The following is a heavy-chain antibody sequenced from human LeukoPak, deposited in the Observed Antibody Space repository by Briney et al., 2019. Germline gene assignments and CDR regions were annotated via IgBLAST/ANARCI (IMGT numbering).Heavy chain of an antibody. D-gene: IGHD3-10*01. CDR1: GDTFSSYG. CDR3: ARMSVIRGVIVPAQD. V-gene: IGHV1-18*01. J-gene: IGHJ4*02. CDR2: ITVYDSKT. Sequence: ASVKVSCKASGDTFSSYGFTWVRQAPGQGLEWMGWITVYDSKTKYAEKFQGRVTITSDTSTSTAYMELGSLRSDDTAAYYCARMSVIRGVIVPAQDWGQGTLVTVSP.